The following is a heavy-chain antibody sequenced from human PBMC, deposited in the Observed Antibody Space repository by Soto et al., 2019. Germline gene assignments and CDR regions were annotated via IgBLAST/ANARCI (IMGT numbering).Heavy chain of an antibody. V-gene: IGHV3-23*01. CDR3: AKNGCSYPACYSYYYNVDV. Sequence: EVQLLESGGGLVQPGGSLRLSCAASGFRLSDSAVSWVRQAPGKGLEWVSSLTVTGDSAFYSDSVKGRFTISRDISKSTLYLQMNSLRAEDTAVYYCAKNGCSYPACYSYYYNVDVWGRGTTVTVSS. J-gene: IGHJ6*03. CDR2: LTVTGDSA. D-gene: IGHD2-15*01. CDR1: GFRLSDSA.